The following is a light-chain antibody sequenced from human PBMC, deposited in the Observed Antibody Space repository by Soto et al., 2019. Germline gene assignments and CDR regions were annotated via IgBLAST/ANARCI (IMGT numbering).Light chain of an antibody. CDR2: KVS. CDR1: QSLVHTDGNTY. CDR3: MQCTHWPYT. Sequence: DVVMAQSPLSLPVTLGQPASISCYSSQSLVHTDGNTYLIWLQQRPGQSPRRLIYKVSNRDSGVPDRFSGSGSGTDFTLKISRVEAEDVGVYYCMQCTHWPYTFGQGTKLEIK. J-gene: IGKJ2*01. V-gene: IGKV2-30*02.